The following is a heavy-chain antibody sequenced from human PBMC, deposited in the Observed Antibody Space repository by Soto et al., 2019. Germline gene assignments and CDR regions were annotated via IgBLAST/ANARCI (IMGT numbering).Heavy chain of an antibody. D-gene: IGHD6-6*01. J-gene: IGHJ6*02. V-gene: IGHV5-10-1*01. CDR1: TYSFTNYW. CDR3: ARHLKPSSVGYYYGMDL. Sequence: LGESLKISCRGSTYSFTNYWITWVRQVPGRGLEWMGRIDPSDSYTSYSPSFQGHVTMSADKSSSTAFLDWSSLKASDTAMYYCARHLKPSSVGYYYGMDLWGQGTTVTVSS. CDR2: IDPSDSYT.